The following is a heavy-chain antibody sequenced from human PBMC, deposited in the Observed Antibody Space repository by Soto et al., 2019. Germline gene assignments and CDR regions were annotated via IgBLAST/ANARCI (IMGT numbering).Heavy chain of an antibody. CDR3: ARDPYSSSLVFSGAFDI. J-gene: IGHJ3*02. CDR2: MNPNSGNT. V-gene: IGHV1-8*01. CDR1: GYTFTSYD. D-gene: IGHD6-13*01. Sequence: ASVKVSCKASGYTFTSYDINWVRQATGQGLEWMGWMNPNSGNTGYAQKFQGRVTMTRNTSISTAYMELSSLRSEDTAVYYCARDPYSSSLVFSGAFDIWGQGTMVTVSS.